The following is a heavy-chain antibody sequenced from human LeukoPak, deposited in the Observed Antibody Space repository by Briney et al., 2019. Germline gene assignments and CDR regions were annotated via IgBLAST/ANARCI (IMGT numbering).Heavy chain of an antibody. CDR2: ISGSGGST. Sequence: GGSLRLSCAASGFTFSSYAMSWVHQAPGKGLEWASAISGSGGSTYYADSVKGRFTISRDNSKNTLYLQMNSLRAEDTAVYYCATDIVVVPALFDYWGQGTLVTVSS. J-gene: IGHJ4*02. V-gene: IGHV3-23*01. CDR1: GFTFSSYA. CDR3: ATDIVVVPALFDY. D-gene: IGHD2-2*01.